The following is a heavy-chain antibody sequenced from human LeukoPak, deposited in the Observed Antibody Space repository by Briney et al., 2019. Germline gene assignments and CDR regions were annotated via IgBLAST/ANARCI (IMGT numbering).Heavy chain of an antibody. CDR2: INHSGST. J-gene: IGHJ4*02. Sequence: SETLSLTCAVYGGSFSGYYWSWIRQPPGKGLEWIGEINHSGSTNYNPSLKSRVTISVDTSKNQFSLKLSSVTAADTAVYYCASSPYSSKPFDYWGQGTPVTVSS. D-gene: IGHD2-15*01. CDR3: ASSPYSSKPFDY. CDR1: GGSFSGYY. V-gene: IGHV4-34*01.